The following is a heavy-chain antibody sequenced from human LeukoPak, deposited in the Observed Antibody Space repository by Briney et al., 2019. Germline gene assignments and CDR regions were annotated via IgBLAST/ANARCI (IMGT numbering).Heavy chain of an antibody. Sequence: PGRSLRLSCTASGFTFGDHSVSWFRQAPGKGLEWVGFIRSKAYGGTAEYAASVKGRFTISRDDSKSVAYLQMDGLKTEDTAVYYCTREIRYFDWFQADYWGQGTLVTVSS. CDR3: TREIRYFDWFQADY. CDR1: GFTFGDHS. V-gene: IGHV3-49*03. D-gene: IGHD3-9*01. CDR2: IRSKAYGGTA. J-gene: IGHJ4*02.